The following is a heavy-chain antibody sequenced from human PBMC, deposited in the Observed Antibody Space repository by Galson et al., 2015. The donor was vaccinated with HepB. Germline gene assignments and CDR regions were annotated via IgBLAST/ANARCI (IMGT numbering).Heavy chain of an antibody. Sequence: SLRLSCATSGFIFSTYSMNWVRQAPGKGLDWISYISSNGITYYADSVKGRFTISRDNDKDSLFLQMNSLRADDTAVYYCATDPRPVPMVTRSRYYYYGMDVWGQGTTVTVSS. CDR3: ATDPRPVPMVTRSRYYYYGMDV. J-gene: IGHJ6*02. D-gene: IGHD5-18*01. CDR1: GFIFSTYS. CDR2: ISSNGIT. V-gene: IGHV3-48*04.